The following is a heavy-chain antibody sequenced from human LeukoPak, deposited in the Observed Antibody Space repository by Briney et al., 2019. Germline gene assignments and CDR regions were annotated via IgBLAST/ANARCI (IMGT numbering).Heavy chain of an antibody. D-gene: IGHD3-10*01. CDR1: GYSFTSYW. CDR3: ARPQLWFGEKGAFDI. J-gene: IGHJ3*02. CDR2: IYPGDSDT. Sequence: PGESLKISCKGSGYSFTSYWIGWVRQMPGKGLEWMGIIYPGDSDTRYSPSFQGQVTISADKSISTAYLQWSSLKASDTAVYYCARPQLWFGEKGAFDIWGQGTMVTVSS. V-gene: IGHV5-51*01.